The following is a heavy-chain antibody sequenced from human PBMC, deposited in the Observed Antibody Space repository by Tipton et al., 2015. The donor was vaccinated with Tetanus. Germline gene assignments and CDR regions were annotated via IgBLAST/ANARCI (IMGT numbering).Heavy chain of an antibody. CDR1: GFTFSSYG. D-gene: IGHD2/OR15-2a*01. J-gene: IGHJ6*02. CDR2: IWYDGSNK. CDR3: ARVIRLRSTSPTYYYGMDV. Sequence: SLRLSCAASGFTFSSYGMHWVRQAPGKGLEWVAVIWYDGSNKYYADSVKGRFTTSRDNSKNTLYLQMNSLRAEDTAVYYCARVIRLRSTSPTYYYGMDVWGQGTTVTVSS. V-gene: IGHV3-33*01.